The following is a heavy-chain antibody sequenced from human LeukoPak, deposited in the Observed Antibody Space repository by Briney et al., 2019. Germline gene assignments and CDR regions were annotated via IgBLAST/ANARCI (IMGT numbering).Heavy chain of an antibody. J-gene: IGHJ6*03. V-gene: IGHV1-2*02. CDR2: INPNSGGT. CDR1: GYTFTGYY. Sequence: ASVKVSCKASGYTFTGYYMHWVRQAPGQGLEWMGWINPNSGGTNYAQKFQGRVTMTRDTSISTAYMELSRPRSDDTAVYYCARDRGGSYFSYYYYYMDVWGKGTTVTVSS. CDR3: ARDRGGSYFSYYYYYMDV. D-gene: IGHD1-26*01.